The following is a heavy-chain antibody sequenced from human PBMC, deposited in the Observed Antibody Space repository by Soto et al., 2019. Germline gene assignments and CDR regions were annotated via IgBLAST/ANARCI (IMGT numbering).Heavy chain of an antibody. CDR3: ARDGNVATVFNY. CDR1: GGTFSSYA. V-gene: IGHV1-69*05. CDR2: IIPINGTT. D-gene: IGHD5-12*01. Sequence: SVKVSCKASGGTFSSYAISWVRQAPGQGLEWMGGIIPINGTTNYAQKLQGRVTMTTDESTSTAYMELSSLRSDDTAVYYCARDGNVATVFNYWGQGTLVTVSS. J-gene: IGHJ4*02.